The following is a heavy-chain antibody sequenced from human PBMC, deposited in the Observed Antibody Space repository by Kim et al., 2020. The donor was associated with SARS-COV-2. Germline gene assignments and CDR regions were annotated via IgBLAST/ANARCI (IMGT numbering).Heavy chain of an antibody. V-gene: IGHV4-34*01. CDR1: GGSFSGYY. D-gene: IGHD6-13*01. CDR2: INHSGST. J-gene: IGHJ5*02. Sequence: SETLSLTCAVYGGSFSGYYWSWIRQPPGKGLEWIGEINHSGSTNYNPSLKSRVTISVDTSKNQFSLKLSSVTAADTAVYYCARGGGLYSSSWYRKFDPWG. CDR3: ARGGGLYSSSWYRKFDP.